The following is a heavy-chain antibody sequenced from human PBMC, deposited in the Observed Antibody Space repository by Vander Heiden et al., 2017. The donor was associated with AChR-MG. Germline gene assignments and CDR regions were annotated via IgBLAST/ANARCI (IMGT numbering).Heavy chain of an antibody. V-gene: IGHV3-23*01. CDR2: ISGSGDSA. CDR3: ARTYYYDSTGFYHYNYYDY. Sequence: EVQLLESGGDVVQPGGALRLSCAASGFPLRNYAMGWVRQAPGKGLEWVSGISGSGDSAYYADSVKGRFTISRDNSKNTLFLRMNSLRAEDTAVYYCARTYYYDSTGFYHYNYYDYWGQGTLVTVSS. D-gene: IGHD3-22*01. J-gene: IGHJ4*02. CDR1: GFPLRNYA.